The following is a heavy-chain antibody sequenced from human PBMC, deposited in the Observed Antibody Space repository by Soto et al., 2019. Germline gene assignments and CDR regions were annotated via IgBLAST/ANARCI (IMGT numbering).Heavy chain of an antibody. D-gene: IGHD2-8*01. CDR3: ARYMVQDYYYYGMDV. CDR1: GVSISSSNW. Sequence: TSETLSLTCAVSGVSISSSNWWSWVRKPPGKGLEWIGEIYHSGSTNYNPSLKSRVTISVDKSKNQFSLKLSSVTAADTAVYYCARYMVQDYYYYGMDVWGKGTTVTVSS. V-gene: IGHV4-4*02. J-gene: IGHJ6*04. CDR2: IYHSGST.